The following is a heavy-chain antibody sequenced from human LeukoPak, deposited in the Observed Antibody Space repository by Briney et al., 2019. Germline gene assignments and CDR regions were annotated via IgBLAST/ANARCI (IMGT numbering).Heavy chain of an antibody. J-gene: IGHJ4*02. Sequence: ASVKVSCKASGYSFTNYGFSWLRQAPGQGLEWMGWVSTYNGNTYYRQELRGRISLTTGTSTGTAYMELRSLGSDDTAVYYCARDPTSGNVNVRAYFDHWGQGTLVTVPS. CDR1: GYSFTNYG. V-gene: IGHV1-18*01. CDR2: VSTYNGNT. CDR3: ARDPTSGNVNVRAYFDH.